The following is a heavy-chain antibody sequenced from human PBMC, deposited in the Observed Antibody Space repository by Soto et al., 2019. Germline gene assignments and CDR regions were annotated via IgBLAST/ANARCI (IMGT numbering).Heavy chain of an antibody. CDR2: IYYSGST. CDR1: GGSISSSSYY. D-gene: IGHD2-15*01. J-gene: IGHJ5*02. Sequence: SETLSLTCTVSGGSISSSSYYWGWIRQPPGKGLEWIGSIYYSGSTYYNPSLKSRVTISVDTSKNQFSLKLSSVTAADTAVYYCARIVVVVAAITFDPWGQGTLVNVSS. V-gene: IGHV4-39*01. CDR3: ARIVVVVAAITFDP.